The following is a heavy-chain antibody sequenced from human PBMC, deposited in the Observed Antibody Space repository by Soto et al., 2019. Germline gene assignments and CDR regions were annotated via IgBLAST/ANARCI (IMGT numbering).Heavy chain of an antibody. J-gene: IGHJ4*02. CDR2: IPYVGSNK. V-gene: IGHV3-30-3*01. CDR1: GSTFGRFA. Sequence: PAGSLRLSSAAPGSTFGRFAMPGARQAPGKGLEWVAVIPYVGSNKYYADSVTGRYTISRDNSKNTLYLQMNSLRAEDTAVYYCAGAAFYCGGYCYAAYLDYWGQGTLVTVSS. CDR3: AGAAFYCGGYCYAAYLDY. D-gene: IGHD2-21*02.